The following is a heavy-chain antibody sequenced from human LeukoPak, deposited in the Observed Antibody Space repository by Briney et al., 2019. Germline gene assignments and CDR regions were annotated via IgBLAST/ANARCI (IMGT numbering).Heavy chain of an antibody. CDR3: ARWNMVRGVRYGIDY. D-gene: IGHD3-10*01. V-gene: IGHV4-30-2*01. J-gene: IGHJ4*02. CDR1: GGSISSGGYY. CDR2: IYHSGST. Sequence: PSETLSLTCTVSGGSISSGGYYWSWIRQPPGKGLEWIGYIYHSGSTYYNPSLKSRVTISVDRSKNQFSLKLSSVTAADTAVYYCARWNMVRGVRYGIDYWGQGTLVTVSS.